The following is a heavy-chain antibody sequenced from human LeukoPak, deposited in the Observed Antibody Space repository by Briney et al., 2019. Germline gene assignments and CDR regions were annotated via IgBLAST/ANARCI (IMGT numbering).Heavy chain of an antibody. CDR1: GYTFTSYD. D-gene: IGHD1-1*01. CDR2: ISPNDGAT. V-gene: IGHV1-18*01. J-gene: IGHJ4*02. CDR3: ARDSDWNMDY. Sequence: ASVKVSCKASGYTFTSYDFNWVRQAPGQGLEWLGWISPNDGATEYAQNLQDRVSMTTDTSTNTAYIEVRSLRSDDTAVYYCARDSDWNMDYWGQGTLVTVSS.